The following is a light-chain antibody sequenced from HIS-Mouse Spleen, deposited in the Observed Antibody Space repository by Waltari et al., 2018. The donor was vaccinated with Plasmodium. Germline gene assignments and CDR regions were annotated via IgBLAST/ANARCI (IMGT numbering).Light chain of an antibody. J-gene: IGKJ1*01. V-gene: IGKV1-39*01. CDR2: AAS. CDR3: QQSYSTWT. CDR1: QTISSY. Sequence: DIQMTQSPSSLSASVGDRVTITCRASQTISSYLNWYQQKPGKAPKLLIYAASSLQSGVPLRFSGSGSGKDFTFTISSLKPEDVATDYCQQSYSTWTFGEGTKVEIK.